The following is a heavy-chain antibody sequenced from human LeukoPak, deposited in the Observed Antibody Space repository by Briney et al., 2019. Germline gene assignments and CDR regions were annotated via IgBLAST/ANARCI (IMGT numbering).Heavy chain of an antibody. D-gene: IGHD3-10*01. CDR1: GFTFSSYA. J-gene: IGHJ4*02. CDR2: ISGSGGST. CDR3: ATLGMVRGNDY. Sequence: GGSLRLSCAASGFTFSSYAMSWVRQAPGKGLEWVSAISGSGGSTYYADSVKGRFTISRDNSKNTLYLQMDSLRAEDTAVYYCATLGMVRGNDYWGQGTLVTVSS. V-gene: IGHV3-23*01.